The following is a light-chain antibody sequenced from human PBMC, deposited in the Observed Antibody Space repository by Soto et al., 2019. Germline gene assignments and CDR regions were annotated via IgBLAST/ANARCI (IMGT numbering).Light chain of an antibody. CDR3: QQSYTVPFT. CDR2: AAS. Sequence: DIQMTQSPSSLSASVGDRVTIACRASQSINSNFNWYQQKPGEAPKVLIYAASNLQSGVPSRFSGGGFGTDFSLTINSLQPEDFATYYCQQSYTVPFTFGGGTKVEIK. J-gene: IGKJ4*01. V-gene: IGKV1-39*01. CDR1: QSINSN.